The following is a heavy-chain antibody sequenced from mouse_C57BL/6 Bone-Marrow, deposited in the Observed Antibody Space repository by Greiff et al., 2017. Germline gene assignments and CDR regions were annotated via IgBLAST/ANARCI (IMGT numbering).Heavy chain of an antibody. V-gene: IGHV5-17*01. D-gene: IGHD1-1*01. CDR1: GFTFSDYG. CDR2: ISSGSSTM. CDR3: ANADYYGSSAWFAY. Sequence: EVQGVESGGGLVKPGGSLKLSCAASGFTFSDYGMHWVRQAPEKGLEWVAYISSGSSTMYYADTVKGRFTISRDNAKNTLFLQMTRLRSEDTAMYYCANADYYGSSAWFAYWGQGTLVTVSS. J-gene: IGHJ3*01.